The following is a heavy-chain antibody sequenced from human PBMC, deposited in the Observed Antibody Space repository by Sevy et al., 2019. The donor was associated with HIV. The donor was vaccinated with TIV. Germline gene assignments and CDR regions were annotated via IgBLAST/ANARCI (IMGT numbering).Heavy chain of an antibody. CDR1: GYSFTSYW. D-gene: IGHD3-10*01. CDR3: SQGQVTIPPERSIGTAYLQWSSLKASDTAMYYCARREDSITMMGVPSDVFDI. J-gene: IGHJ3*02. V-gene: IGHV5-51*01. CDR2: IYADDSDI. Sequence: GESLKISCKGSGYSFTSYWIGWVRQMPGKGLEWMGIIYADDSDIRYSPSFQGQVTISADKSISTAYLQWSSLKASDTANSRSSQGQVTIPPERSIGTAYLQWSSLKASDTAMYYCARREDSITMMGVPSDVFDIWGPGTMVTVSS.